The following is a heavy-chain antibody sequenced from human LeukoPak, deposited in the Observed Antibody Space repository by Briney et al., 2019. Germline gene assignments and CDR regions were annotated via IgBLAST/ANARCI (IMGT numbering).Heavy chain of an antibody. D-gene: IGHD2-2*02. V-gene: IGHV4-59*01. CDR2: IFYIGST. CDR1: GGSISSYY. J-gene: IGHJ4*02. CDR3: TRLAPSVPAAIRH. Sequence: SETLSLTCTVSGGSISSYYWSWIRQSPGKGLEWIGNIFYIGSTNYNPALKSRVTISVDPSKCQFSLKLNSVTAADTAVYYCTRLAPSVPAAIRHWGQGALVTVSS.